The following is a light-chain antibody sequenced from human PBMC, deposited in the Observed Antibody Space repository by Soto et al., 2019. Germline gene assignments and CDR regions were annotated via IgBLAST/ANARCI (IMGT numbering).Light chain of an antibody. CDR1: QSISNW. J-gene: IGKJ1*01. CDR2: DAS. Sequence: DIQMTQSPSTLSASVRERVTITCRASQSISNWVAWYQQKPGKVPELLIYDASRLQSGVPLRFSGSGSGTEFSLTISSLQPDDFATYYCQQYSSYSTFGQGTKVDIK. CDR3: QQYSSYST. V-gene: IGKV1-5*01.